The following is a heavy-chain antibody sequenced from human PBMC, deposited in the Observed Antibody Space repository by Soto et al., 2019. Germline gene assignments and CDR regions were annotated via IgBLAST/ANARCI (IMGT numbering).Heavy chain of an antibody. Sequence: GASVKVSCKASGYTFTGYYMHWVRQAPGQGLEWMGWINPNSGGTNYAQKFQGRVTMTRDTSISTAYMELSRLRSDDTAVYYCARLMEYSGYGIYYYYGMDVWGQGTTVTVSS. V-gene: IGHV1-2*02. CDR1: GYTFTGYY. D-gene: IGHD5-12*01. CDR3: ARLMEYSGYGIYYYYGMDV. CDR2: INPNSGGT. J-gene: IGHJ6*02.